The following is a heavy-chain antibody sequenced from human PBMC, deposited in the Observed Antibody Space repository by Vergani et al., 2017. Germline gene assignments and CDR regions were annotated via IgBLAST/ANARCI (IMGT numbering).Heavy chain of an antibody. Sequence: QVLLVQSGAEVKKPGASVRVSCKTSGYTFTNYYIHWVRQAPGQGLEWMGIINPSGGSTTYAQQFQGRLTMTRDTSTSTVYMDLSNLRSEHTAVYYCARPHGDILPPDPRRLDYGGQGTLVTVSA. CDR3: ARPHGDILPPDPRRLDY. V-gene: IGHV1-46*03. CDR2: INPSGGST. CDR1: GYTFTNYY. J-gene: IGHJ4*02.